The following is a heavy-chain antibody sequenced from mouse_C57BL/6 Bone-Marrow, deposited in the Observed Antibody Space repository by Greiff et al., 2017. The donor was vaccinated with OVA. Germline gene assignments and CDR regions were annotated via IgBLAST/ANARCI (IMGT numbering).Heavy chain of an antibody. CDR3: ARGYRYYFDY. CDR2: IDPSDSYT. CDR1: GYTFTSYW. J-gene: IGHJ2*01. V-gene: IGHV1-69*01. D-gene: IGHD2-2*01. Sequence: QVQLQQPGAELVMPGASVKLSCKASGYTFTSYWMHWVKQRPGQGLEWIGEIDPSDSYTNYNQKFKGKSTLTVDKSSSTAYMQLSSLTSEDSAVYYWARGYRYYFDYWGQGTTLTVSS.